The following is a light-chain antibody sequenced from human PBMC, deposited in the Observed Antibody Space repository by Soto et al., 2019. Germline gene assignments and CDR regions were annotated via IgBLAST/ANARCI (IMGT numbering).Light chain of an antibody. CDR1: QNVRNNY. CDR3: QHRVNWPVR. CDR2: DAS. V-gene: IGKV3D-20*02. J-gene: IGKJ5*01. Sequence: ELTQSPGTLSLSPGERATLSCRASQNVRNNYIGWYQQKPGQAPRLLIYDASNRATGIPARFSGSGSGTDFTLTISSLEHKEFDVYESQHRVNWPVRVGQVTR.